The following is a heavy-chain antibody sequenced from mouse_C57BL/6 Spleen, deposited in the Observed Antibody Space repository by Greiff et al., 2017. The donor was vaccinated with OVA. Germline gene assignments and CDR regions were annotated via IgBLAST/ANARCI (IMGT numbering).Heavy chain of an antibody. CDR3: ARHKTTVVPSD. CDR1: GFTFSSYG. J-gene: IGHJ2*01. Sequence: EVQGVESGGDLVKPGGSLKLSCAASGFTFSSYGMSWVRQTPDKRLEWVATISSGGSYTYYPDSVKGRFTISRDNAKNTLYMQMSSLKTEDTAVDYCARHKTTVVPSDWGQGTTLTVSS. D-gene: IGHD1-1*01. CDR2: ISSGGSYT. V-gene: IGHV5-6*01.